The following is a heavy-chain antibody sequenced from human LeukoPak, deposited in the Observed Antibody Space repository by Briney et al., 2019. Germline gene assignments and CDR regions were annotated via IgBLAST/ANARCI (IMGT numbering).Heavy chain of an antibody. CDR2: IYYSGST. CDR1: GGSISSYY. J-gene: IGHJ4*02. Sequence: PSETLSLTCTVSGGSISSYYWSWIGQPPGKGLEWIGYIYYSGSTNYNPSLKSRVTISVDTSKNQFSLKLSSVTAADTAVHYCASSSGSYWDYFDYWGQGTLVTVSS. CDR3: ASSSGSYWDYFDY. D-gene: IGHD1-26*01. V-gene: IGHV4-59*08.